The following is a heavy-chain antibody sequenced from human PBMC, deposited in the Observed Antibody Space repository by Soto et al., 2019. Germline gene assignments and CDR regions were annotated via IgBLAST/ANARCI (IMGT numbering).Heavy chain of an antibody. CDR2: ISSSSSYI. CDR1: GFTFSSYS. CDR3: ARDPPRNSGSYQDY. J-gene: IGHJ4*02. V-gene: IGHV3-21*01. Sequence: GGSLRLSCAASGFTFSSYSMNWVRQAPGKGLEWVSSISSSSSYIYYADSVKGRFTISRDNAKNSLYLQMNSLRAEDTAVYYCARDPPRNSGSYQDYWGQGTLVTVSS. D-gene: IGHD1-26*01.